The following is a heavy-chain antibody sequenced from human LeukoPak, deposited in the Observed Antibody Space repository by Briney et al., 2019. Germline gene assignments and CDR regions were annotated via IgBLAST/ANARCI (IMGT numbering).Heavy chain of an antibody. CDR1: GFTFSTYA. CDR3: AVGGSGWFFDY. J-gene: IGHJ4*02. D-gene: IGHD6-19*01. CDR2: ISYDTKNE. Sequence: GRSLRLSCAASGFTFSTYAMHWVRQAPGKGLEWVTVISYDTKNEYYADSVRGRFTTSRDNSKNTLYLQMNSLRPDDTAVYYRAVGGSGWFFDYWGQGTLVTVSS. V-gene: IGHV3-30*04.